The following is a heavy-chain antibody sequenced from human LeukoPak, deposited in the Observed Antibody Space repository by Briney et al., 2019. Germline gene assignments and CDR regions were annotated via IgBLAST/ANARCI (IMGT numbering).Heavy chain of an antibody. CDR3: ARGLGY. J-gene: IGHJ4*02. V-gene: IGHV4-34*01. Sequence: SETLSLTCAVYGGSFSGYYWSWIRQPPGKGLEWIGEINHSGSTNYNPSLKSRVTISVDTSKNQFSLKLSSVTAADPAVYYCARGLGYWREGTLVTVSS. CDR2: INHSGST. CDR1: GGSFSGYY.